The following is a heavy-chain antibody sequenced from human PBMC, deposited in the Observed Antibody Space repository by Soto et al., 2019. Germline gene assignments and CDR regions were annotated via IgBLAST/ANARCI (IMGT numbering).Heavy chain of an antibody. CDR1: GFTFSSYG. D-gene: IGHD1-1*01. CDR3: ARDQGGGITTQDY. CDR2: IWFDGTNK. J-gene: IGHJ4*02. Sequence: QVQLVESGGGVVQPGRSLRLSCAASGFTFSSYGMHWVRQSPGKGLEWVALIWFDGTNKYYADSVKGRFTISRDNSKNTLQLQMNSLRAEDTAAYYCARDQGGGITTQDYWGQGTLVTVSS. V-gene: IGHV3-33*01.